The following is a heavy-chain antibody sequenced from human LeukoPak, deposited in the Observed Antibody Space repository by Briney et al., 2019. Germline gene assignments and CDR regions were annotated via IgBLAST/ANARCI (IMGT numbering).Heavy chain of an antibody. Sequence: ASVKVSCKASGYTFTGYYMHWVRQAPGQGLEWMGWINPNSGGTNYAQKFQGRVTMTRDTSISTAYMELSGLRSDDTAVYYCARDRLICYDTSGYSDAFDIWGHGTMVTVSS. CDR2: INPNSGGT. CDR3: ARDRLICYDTSGYSDAFDI. CDR1: GYTFTGYY. J-gene: IGHJ3*02. V-gene: IGHV1-2*02. D-gene: IGHD3-22*01.